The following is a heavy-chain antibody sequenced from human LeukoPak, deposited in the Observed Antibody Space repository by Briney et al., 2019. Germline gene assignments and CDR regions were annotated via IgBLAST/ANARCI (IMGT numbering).Heavy chain of an antibody. CDR2: INHSGGT. CDR3: ARPLHYYDSSGYYSRFAFDI. CDR1: GGSFSGYS. V-gene: IGHV4-34*01. Sequence: SETLSLTCAVDGGSFSGYSWSWIRQPPGKGLEWIGEINHSGGTSYHPSLKSRVTISVDTSKNQFSLKLSSVTAADTAVYYCARPLHYYDSSGYYSRFAFDIWGQGTMVTVSS. J-gene: IGHJ3*02. D-gene: IGHD3-22*01.